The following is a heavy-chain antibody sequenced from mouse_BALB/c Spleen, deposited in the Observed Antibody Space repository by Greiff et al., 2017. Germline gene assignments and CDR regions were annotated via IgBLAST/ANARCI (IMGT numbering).Heavy chain of an antibody. CDR3: ARDKDYYGSSWDAMDY. J-gene: IGHJ4*01. Sequence: VQLQQSGPGLVAPSQSLSITCTVSGFSLTSYGVHWVRQPPGKGLEWLGVIWAGGSTNYNSALMSRLSISKDNSKSQVFLKMNSLQTDDTAMYYCARDKDYYGSSWDAMDYWGQGTSVTVSS. V-gene: IGHV2-9*02. CDR1: GFSLTSYG. CDR2: IWAGGST. D-gene: IGHD1-1*01.